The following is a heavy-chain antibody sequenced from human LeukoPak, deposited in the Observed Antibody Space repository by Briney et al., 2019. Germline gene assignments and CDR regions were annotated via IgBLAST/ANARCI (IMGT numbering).Heavy chain of an antibody. CDR1: GFPLSYAW. V-gene: IGHV3-15*01. J-gene: IGHJ4*02. CDR2: ITSKTDGGAT. Sequence: GGSLRLSCSVSGFPLSYAWMGWVRPAPGKGLDWVGRITSKTDGGATDYAAPVKGRFTISRDDSRNTLYLQMNSLKTEDTALYYCTTYLPTRGQGSLVTVSS. CDR3: TTYLPT.